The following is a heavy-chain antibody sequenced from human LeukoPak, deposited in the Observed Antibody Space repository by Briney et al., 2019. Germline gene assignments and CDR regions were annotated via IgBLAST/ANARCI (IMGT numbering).Heavy chain of an antibody. J-gene: IGHJ4*02. V-gene: IGHV4-59*06. Sequence: SETLSLTCTVSGGSISGYYWSWIRQPPGKGLEWIGYIYYSGSTYYNPSLKSRVTISVDTSKNQFSLKLSSVTAADTAVYYCVTTRAYGDYVVADYWGQGTLVTVSS. CDR2: IYYSGST. D-gene: IGHD4-17*01. CDR1: GGSISGYY. CDR3: VTTRAYGDYVVADY.